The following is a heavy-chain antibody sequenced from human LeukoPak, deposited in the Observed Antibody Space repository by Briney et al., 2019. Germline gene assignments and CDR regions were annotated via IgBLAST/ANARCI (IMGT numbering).Heavy chain of an antibody. J-gene: IGHJ5*02. CDR2: INPSGGST. V-gene: IGHV1-69*05. CDR3: ARVGQSITMVRGVTNWFDP. CDR1: GGTFSSYA. Sequence: SVKVSCKASGGTFSSYAISWVRQAPGQGLEWMGIINPSGGSTNYAQKFQGRVTITTDESTSTAYMELSSLRSEDTAVYYCARVGQSITMVRGVTNWFDPWGQGTLVTVSS. D-gene: IGHD3-10*01.